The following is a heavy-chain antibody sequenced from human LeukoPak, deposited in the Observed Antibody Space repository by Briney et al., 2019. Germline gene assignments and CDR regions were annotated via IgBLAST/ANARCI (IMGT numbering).Heavy chain of an antibody. J-gene: IGHJ6*03. CDR3: AREGSSTVTTGARSNYYYYYMDV. CDR1: GFTFSSYG. V-gene: IGHV3-30*02. D-gene: IGHD4-17*01. CDR2: IRYDGSNK. Sequence: PGGSLRLSCAASGFTFSSYGMHWVRQAPGKGLEWVAFIRYDGSNKHYADSVKGRFTISRDNSKNTLYLQMNSLRAEDTAVYYCAREGSSTVTTGARSNYYYYYMDVWGKGTTVTISS.